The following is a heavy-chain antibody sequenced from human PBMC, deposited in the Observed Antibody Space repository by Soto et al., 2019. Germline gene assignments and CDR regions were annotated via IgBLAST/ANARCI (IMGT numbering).Heavy chain of an antibody. CDR2: IYSSGST. J-gene: IGHJ4*02. CDR3: ARDHPHSYGVYYFDY. Sequence: PSETLSLTCTVSGGSISNYYWNWIGQSPGKGLEWIGYIYSSGSTHYNPSLQNRVTISIDTSKNQVSLKVNSVTAADAAVYYCARDHPHSYGVYYFDYWGQGTPVTVS. CDR1: GGSISNYY. V-gene: IGHV4-59*01. D-gene: IGHD5-18*01.